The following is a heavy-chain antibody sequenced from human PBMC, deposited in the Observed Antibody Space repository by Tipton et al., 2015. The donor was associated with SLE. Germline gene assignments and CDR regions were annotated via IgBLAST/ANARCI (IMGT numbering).Heavy chain of an antibody. CDR3: ASTRSGFRDCFDY. CDR2: IYYSGST. Sequence: LRLSCTVSGGSISSSSYYWGWIRQPPGKGLEWIGSIYYSGSTYYNPSLKSRVTISVDTSKNQFSLKLSSVTAADTAVYYCASTRSGFRDCFDYWGQGTLVTVSS. CDR1: GGSISSSSYY. J-gene: IGHJ4*02. V-gene: IGHV4-39*07. D-gene: IGHD2-21*01.